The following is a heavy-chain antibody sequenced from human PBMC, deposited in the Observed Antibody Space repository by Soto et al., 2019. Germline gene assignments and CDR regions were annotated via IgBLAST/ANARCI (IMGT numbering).Heavy chain of an antibody. D-gene: IGHD3-10*01. Sequence: EVPLVESGGGLVKPGGSLRLSCAASGFTFSSYSMNWVRQAPGKGLEWVSSISSSSSYIYYADSVKGRFTISRDNAKNSLYLQMNSLRAEDTAVYYCARSPPLRGSGSGWFDPWGQGTLVTVSS. J-gene: IGHJ5*02. CDR2: ISSSSSYI. CDR3: ARSPPLRGSGSGWFDP. V-gene: IGHV3-21*01. CDR1: GFTFSSYS.